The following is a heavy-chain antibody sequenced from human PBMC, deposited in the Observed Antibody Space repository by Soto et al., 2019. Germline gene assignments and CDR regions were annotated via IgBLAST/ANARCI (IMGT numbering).Heavy chain of an antibody. D-gene: IGHD3-22*01. CDR1: GGSINSGGYY. J-gene: IGHJ4*02. CDR3: ARDNPYYHDSCGFYRVFDY. CDR2: IYYTGST. V-gene: IGHV4-31*03. Sequence: QVQLQESGPGLVKPSQTLSLTCTVSGGSINSGGYYWSWIRQHTGKGLEWIGYIYYTGSTSYSPSLKSRVTISLDTSKNQFSRKLSSVTAADTAVYYCARDNPYYHDSCGFYRVFDYWGQGTLVTVSS.